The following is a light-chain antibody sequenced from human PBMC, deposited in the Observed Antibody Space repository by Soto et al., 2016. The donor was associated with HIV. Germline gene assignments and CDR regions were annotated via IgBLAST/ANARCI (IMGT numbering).Light chain of an antibody. J-gene: IGKJ4*01. CDR1: QGISSY. Sequence: DIQLTQSPSFLSVSVEDRVTITCRASQGISSYLAWYQQKPGKAPKLLIYAASTLQSGVPSRFSGTGSGTEFTLTINSLQPEDFATYYCQQLTSYPLTFGGGTKVEIK. V-gene: IGKV1-9*01. CDR3: QQLTSYPLT. CDR2: AAS.